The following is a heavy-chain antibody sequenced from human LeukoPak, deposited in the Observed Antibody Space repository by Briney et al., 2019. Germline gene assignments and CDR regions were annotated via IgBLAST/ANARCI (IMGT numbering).Heavy chain of an antibody. D-gene: IGHD3-16*01. CDR3: ARGHVGSLHAYYYGMDV. J-gene: IGHJ6*02. Sequence: GGSLRLSCVASGFTFSSYWMSWVRQAPGKGLEWVAVISYDGSNKYYADSVKGRFTISRDNSKYTLYLQMNSLRAEDTAVYYCARGHVGSLHAYYYGMDVWGQGTTVTVSS. CDR2: ISYDGSNK. CDR1: GFTFSSYW. V-gene: IGHV3-30*03.